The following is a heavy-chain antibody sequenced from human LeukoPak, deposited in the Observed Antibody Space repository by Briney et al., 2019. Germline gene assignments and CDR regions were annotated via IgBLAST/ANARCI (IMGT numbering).Heavy chain of an antibody. CDR3: ARYTIKLEDIVVVVAATIGAFDI. D-gene: IGHD2-15*01. J-gene: IGHJ3*02. CDR2: ISSRYI. V-gene: IGHV3-21*01. CDR1: GFTFSSYS. Sequence: GGSLRLSCAASGFTFSSYSMNWVRQAPGKGLEWVSSISSRYIYYADSVKGRFTISRDNAKNSLYLQMNSLRAEDTAVYYCARYTIKLEDIVVVVAATIGAFDIWGQGTMVTVSS.